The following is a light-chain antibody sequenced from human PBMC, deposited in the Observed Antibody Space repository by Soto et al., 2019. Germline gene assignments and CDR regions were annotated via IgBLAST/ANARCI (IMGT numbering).Light chain of an antibody. V-gene: IGKV3-15*01. CDR2: RTS. J-gene: IGKJ1*01. CDR3: QQYSIWRT. Sequence: EIVMTQSPATLSVSPGERATLSCRASQSISSNLAWYQQKPGQAPRLLMFRTSSRATGFPARFSGSGSGTEFNLTISSLQSEDFAVYYCQQYSIWRTFGQGTKVEIK. CDR1: QSISSN.